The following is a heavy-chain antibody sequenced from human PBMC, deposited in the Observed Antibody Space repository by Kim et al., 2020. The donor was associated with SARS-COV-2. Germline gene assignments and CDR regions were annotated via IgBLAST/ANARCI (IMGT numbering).Heavy chain of an antibody. CDR2: ISGSGGST. CDR1: GFTFSSYA. D-gene: IGHD3-10*01. J-gene: IGHJ4*02. CDR3: AKVTYYYGSGSSTFDY. V-gene: IGHV3-23*01. Sequence: GGSLRLSCAASGFTFSSYAMSWVRQAPGKGLEWVSAISGSGGSTYYADSVKGRFTISRDNSKNTLYLQMNSLRAEDTAVYYCAKVTYYYGSGSSTFDYWGQGTLVTVSS.